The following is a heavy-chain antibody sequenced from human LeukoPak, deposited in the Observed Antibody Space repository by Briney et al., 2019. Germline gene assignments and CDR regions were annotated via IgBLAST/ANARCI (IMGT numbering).Heavy chain of an antibody. Sequence: SETLSLTCTVSGGSISSYYWSWIRQPPGKGLEWIGYIYYSGSTNYNPSLKSRVTISVDTSKNQFSLKLSSVTAADTAVYYCARVSGWSSSWYPYPTRYYYGMDVWGQGTTVTVSS. CDR3: ARVSGWSSSWYPYPTRYYYGMDV. V-gene: IGHV4-59*01. CDR1: GGSISSYY. J-gene: IGHJ6*02. D-gene: IGHD6-13*01. CDR2: IYYSGST.